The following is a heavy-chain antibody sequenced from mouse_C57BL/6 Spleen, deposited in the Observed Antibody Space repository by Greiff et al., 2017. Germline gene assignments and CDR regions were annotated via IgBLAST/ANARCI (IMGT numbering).Heavy chain of an antibody. Sequence: VQLQQPGAELVKPGASVKMSCKASGYTFTSYWITWVKQRPGQGLEWIGDIYPGSGSTNYNEKFKSKATLTVDTSSSTAYMKLSSLTSEDSAVYYCASNYYGSSYCDYWGQGTTLTVSS. V-gene: IGHV1-55*01. CDR1: GYTFTSYW. CDR2: IYPGSGST. J-gene: IGHJ2*01. D-gene: IGHD1-1*01. CDR3: ASNYYGSSYCDY.